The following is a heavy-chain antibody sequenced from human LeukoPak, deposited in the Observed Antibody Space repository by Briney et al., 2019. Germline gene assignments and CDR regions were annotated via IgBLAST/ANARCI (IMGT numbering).Heavy chain of an antibody. D-gene: IGHD2-2*01. Sequence: GGSLRLSCEASGFTFNNYGMHWVRQAPGKGPEWEAAIRYDGSNKYYADSVKGRFTISRDNSKNTLDLQMNSLRADDTAVYYCAKGFYQSSLWGQGKMVTVSS. V-gene: IGHV3-30*02. CDR2: IRYDGSNK. J-gene: IGHJ3*01. CDR3: AKGFYQSSL. CDR1: GFTFNNYG.